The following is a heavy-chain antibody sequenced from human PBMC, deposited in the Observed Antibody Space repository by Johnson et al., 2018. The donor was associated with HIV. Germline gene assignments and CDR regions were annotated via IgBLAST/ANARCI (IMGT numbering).Heavy chain of an antibody. D-gene: IGHD2-8*02. J-gene: IGHJ3*02. CDR3: AREDPYDYSTGPDVFDI. CDR2: ISWNNGTI. V-gene: IGHV3-9*01. Sequence: VQLVESGGGLVQPGRSLRLSCAASGITFDEYALHWVRQAPGKGLEWVSGISWNNGTIGYADSVMGRFTISRDNPRNTLYLQMNSLRAEDTAVYYCAREDPYDYSTGPDVFDIWGQGTMVTVS. CDR1: GITFDEYA.